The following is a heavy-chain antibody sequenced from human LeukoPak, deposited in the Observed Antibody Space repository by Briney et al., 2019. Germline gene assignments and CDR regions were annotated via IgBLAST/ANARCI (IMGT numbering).Heavy chain of an antibody. CDR3: AKGGIVVVIPDAFDI. CDR1: GFTFSSYG. CDR2: ISGDGGST. V-gene: IGHV3-43*02. Sequence: GGSLRLSCAASGFTFSSYGMHWVRQAPGKGLEWVSLISGDGGSTYYADSVKGRFTISRDNSKNSLYLQMNSLRTEDTALYYCAKGGIVVVIPDAFDIWGQGTMVTVSS. J-gene: IGHJ3*02. D-gene: IGHD3-22*01.